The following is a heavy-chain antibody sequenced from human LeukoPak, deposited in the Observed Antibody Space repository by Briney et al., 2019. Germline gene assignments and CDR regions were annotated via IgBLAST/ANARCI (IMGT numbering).Heavy chain of an antibody. CDR3: AKNDLRGGDHLELYPLSYLVDV. Sequence: PGGSLRLSCAASGFTFSSYAMSWVRQAPGKGLEWVSAISGSGGSTYYADSVKGRFTISRDNSENTLYLQMNSLRAEDTAVYYCAKNDLRGGDHLELYPLSYLVDVWGQGTTVTVSS. J-gene: IGHJ6*02. D-gene: IGHD1-7*01. V-gene: IGHV3-23*01. CDR2: ISGSGGST. CDR1: GFTFSSYA.